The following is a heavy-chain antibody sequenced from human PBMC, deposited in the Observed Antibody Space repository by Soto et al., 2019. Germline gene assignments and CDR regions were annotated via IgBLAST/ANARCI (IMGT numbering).Heavy chain of an antibody. D-gene: IGHD4-17*01. CDR1: GGSISGYY. CDR3: ARRYGYAFDI. J-gene: IGHJ3*02. V-gene: IGHV4-59*01. CDR2: IYYSGST. Sequence: SETLSLTCTVSGGSISGYYWSWIRQPPGKGLEWIGYIYYSGSTNYSPSLKSRVTISVDTSKNQFSLKLSSVTAADTAVYYCARRYGYAFDIWGQGTMVTVSS.